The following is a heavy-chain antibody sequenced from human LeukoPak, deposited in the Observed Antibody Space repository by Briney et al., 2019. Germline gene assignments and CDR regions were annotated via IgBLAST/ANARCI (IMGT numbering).Heavy chain of an antibody. V-gene: IGHV1-2*02. Sequence: ASVKVSCKPSGYTFTDSYIHWVRQAPGVGLQWMGWISPNNGDTKYAEDFQDRVTMTRDTSSNTAYMELTGLTPDDTAAYYCVRSPYGGSAYLGRGTLVTVSS. CDR3: VRSPYGGSAY. CDR2: ISPNNGDT. D-gene: IGHD3-16*01. CDR1: GYTFTDSY. J-gene: IGHJ4*02.